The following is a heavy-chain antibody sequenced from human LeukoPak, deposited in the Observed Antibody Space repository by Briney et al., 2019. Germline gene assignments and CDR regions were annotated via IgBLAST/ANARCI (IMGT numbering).Heavy chain of an antibody. J-gene: IGHJ4*02. Sequence: GGSPRLSCAASGFTFSDYYMSWIRQAPGKGLEWVSYISSSGGTIYYADSAKGRFTISRDNAKNSLYLQMNSLRAEDTAVYYCASSDCSSTSCYIDYWGQGTLVTVSS. V-gene: IGHV3-11*01. D-gene: IGHD2-2*02. CDR3: ASSDCSSTSCYIDY. CDR2: ISSSGGTI. CDR1: GFTFSDYY.